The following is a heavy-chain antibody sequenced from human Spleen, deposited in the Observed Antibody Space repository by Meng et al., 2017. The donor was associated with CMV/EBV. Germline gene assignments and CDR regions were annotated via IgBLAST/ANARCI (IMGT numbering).Heavy chain of an antibody. CDR3: ARQVGLYNWFDP. CDR1: GDFVSSGSYY. V-gene: IGHV4-61*01. CDR2: IYYSGST. D-gene: IGHD1-26*01. Sequence: SETLSLTCSVSGDFVSSGSYYWSWIRQPPGKGLEWIGYIYYSGSTNYNPSLKSRVTISVDTSKNQFSLKLSSVTAADTAVYYCARQVGLYNWFDPWGQGTLVTVSS. J-gene: IGHJ5*02.